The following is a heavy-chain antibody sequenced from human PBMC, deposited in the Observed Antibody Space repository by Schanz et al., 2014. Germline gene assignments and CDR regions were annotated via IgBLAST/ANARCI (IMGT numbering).Heavy chain of an antibody. Sequence: QVQLVQSGGEVKTPGASVKVSCKASGYTFTSYGISWIRQAPGQGLEWMGRIIPVLAIADYAQKFQGRVTITADKSTGTAYMELRSLRSDDTALYYCTRGGYSYALSAFDIWGQGTMVTVSS. V-gene: IGHV1-69*04. CDR3: TRGGYSYALSAFDI. J-gene: IGHJ3*02. CDR1: GYTFTSYG. D-gene: IGHD5-18*01. CDR2: IIPVLAIA.